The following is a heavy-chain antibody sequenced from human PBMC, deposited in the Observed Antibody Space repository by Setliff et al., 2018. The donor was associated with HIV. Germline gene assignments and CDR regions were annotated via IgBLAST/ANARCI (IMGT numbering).Heavy chain of an antibody. CDR1: GYTFTTYD. CDR2: MNPSSGGT. D-gene: IGHD1-26*01. J-gene: IGHJ4*02. Sequence: ASVKVSCKASGYTFTTYDINWVRQAAGQGLEWMGWMNPSSGGTNYAQTFQGRVTMTRDTSITTAYLDLTSLRSDDTAVYYCARSLPQRSYFDYWGQGTLVTVSS. V-gene: IGHV1-2*02. CDR3: ARSLPQRSYFDY.